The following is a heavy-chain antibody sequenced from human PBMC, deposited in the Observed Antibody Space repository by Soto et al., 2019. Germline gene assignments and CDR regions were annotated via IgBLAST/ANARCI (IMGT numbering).Heavy chain of an antibody. CDR1: GYTFTGYY. D-gene: IGHD3-16*01. V-gene: IGHV1-2*04. CDR2: INPNSGGK. CDR3: ARGGGLPAYYYYYMDV. J-gene: IGHJ6*03. Sequence: QVQLVQSGAEVKKPGASVKVSCKASGYTFTGYYMHWVRQAPGQGLEWMGWINPNSGGKNYAQKFQGSVTMTRDTSISTGDMELSRLRSDDTAVYYCARGGGLPAYYYYYMDVWGKGTTVTVSS.